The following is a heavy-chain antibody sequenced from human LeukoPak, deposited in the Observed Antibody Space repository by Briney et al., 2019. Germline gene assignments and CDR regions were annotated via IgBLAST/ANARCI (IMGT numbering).Heavy chain of an antibody. J-gene: IGHJ4*02. Sequence: SETLSLTCTVSGGSISSSSYYWGWIRQPPGKGLEWIGSIYYSGSTYYNPSLKSRVTISVDTSKNQFSLKLSSVTAADTAVYYCARRAGYSYGYEPFDYWGQGTLVTVSS. CDR2: IYYSGST. CDR3: ARRAGYSYGYEPFDY. CDR1: GGSISSSSYY. V-gene: IGHV4-39*01. D-gene: IGHD5-18*01.